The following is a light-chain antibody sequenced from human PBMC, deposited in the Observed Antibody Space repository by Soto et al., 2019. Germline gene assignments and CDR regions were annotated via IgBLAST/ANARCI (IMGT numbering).Light chain of an antibody. J-gene: IGLJ1*01. CDR3: RSYAGSYTFSV. Sequence: QSPLSQPRSVSGSPGQSSTISCTGTSSDVAGYNYVSWYQQHPGKAPKLMIYDVSKRPSGVPDRFSGSKYGNTASLTISGLQAEEEADYYCRSYAGSYTFSVFGTGTKVTVL. V-gene: IGLV2-11*01. CDR2: DVS. CDR1: SSDVAGYNY.